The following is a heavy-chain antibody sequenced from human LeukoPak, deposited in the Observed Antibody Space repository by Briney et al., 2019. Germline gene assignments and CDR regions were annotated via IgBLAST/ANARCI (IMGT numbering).Heavy chain of an antibody. CDR1: GDSVSSNSAA. V-gene: IGHV6-1*01. CDR3: ARGQEDIVVVPAAPYYYYGMDV. J-gene: IGHJ6*02. CDR2: TYYRSKWYN. Sequence: SQTLSLTCAISGDSVSSNSAAWNWIRQSPSRGLEWLGRTYYRSKWYNDYAVSVKSRITINPDISKNQFSLQLNSVTPEDTAVYYCARGQEDIVVVPAAPYYYYGMDVWGQGTTVTVSS. D-gene: IGHD2-2*01.